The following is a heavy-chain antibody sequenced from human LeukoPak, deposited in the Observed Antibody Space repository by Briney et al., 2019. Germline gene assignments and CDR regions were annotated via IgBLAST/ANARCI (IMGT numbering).Heavy chain of an antibody. Sequence: GGSLRLSCAASGFTFSSYWMSWVHQAPGKGLEWVANIKQDGSEKYYVDSVKGRFTISRDNSKNTLYLQMNSLRAEDTAVYYCAKALGYCSSTSCYTGVSFDYWGQGTLVTVSS. V-gene: IGHV3-7*03. CDR1: GFTFSSYW. D-gene: IGHD2-2*02. J-gene: IGHJ4*02. CDR2: IKQDGSEK. CDR3: AKALGYCSSTSCYTGVSFDY.